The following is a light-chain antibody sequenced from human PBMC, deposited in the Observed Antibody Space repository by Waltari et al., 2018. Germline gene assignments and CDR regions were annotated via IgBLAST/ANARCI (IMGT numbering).Light chain of an antibody. CDR2: GAS. Sequence: EIVLTQSPAPLSLSPGERATLSCRASQSVSSYLVWYQQKPGQTPRLLSYGASNRATGSPARFSGRGSGTDFTLTISSLESEDFAVYYCHQRSNWPITFGQGTRLEIK. CDR3: HQRSNWPIT. V-gene: IGKV3-11*01. J-gene: IGKJ5*01. CDR1: QSVSSY.